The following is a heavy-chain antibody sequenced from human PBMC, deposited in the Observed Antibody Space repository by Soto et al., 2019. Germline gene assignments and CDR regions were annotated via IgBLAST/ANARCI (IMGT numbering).Heavy chain of an antibody. D-gene: IGHD3-10*01. Sequence: GGSLRLSCAASGFTFDDYTMHWVRQAPGKGLEWVSLISWDGGSTYYADSVKGRFTISRDNSKNSLYLQMNSLRTEDTALYYCAKEGILSYYFDYWGQGTLVTVSS. CDR1: GFTFDDYT. CDR3: AKEGILSYYFDY. V-gene: IGHV3-43*01. CDR2: ISWDGGST. J-gene: IGHJ4*02.